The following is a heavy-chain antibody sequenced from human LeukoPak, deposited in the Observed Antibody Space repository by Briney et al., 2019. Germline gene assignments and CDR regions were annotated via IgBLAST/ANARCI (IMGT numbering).Heavy chain of an antibody. J-gene: IGHJ4*02. CDR1: GGSISSGSYY. V-gene: IGHV4-61*02. CDR3: ARGSSSWSRQGPEDY. D-gene: IGHD6-13*01. Sequence: PSETLSLTCTVSGGSISSGSYYWSWIRQPAGKGLEWIGRIYTSGSTNYNPSLKSRVTISVDTSKNQFSLKLSSVTAADTAVYYCARGSSSWSRQGPEDYWGQGTLVTVSS. CDR2: IYTSGST.